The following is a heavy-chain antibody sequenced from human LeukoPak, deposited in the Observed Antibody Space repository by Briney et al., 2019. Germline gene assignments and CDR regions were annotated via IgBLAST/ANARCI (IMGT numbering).Heavy chain of an antibody. V-gene: IGHV4-39*01. CDR2: IYYSGNT. CDR3: ARSLTGYYIETIDY. D-gene: IGHD3-9*01. CDR1: GGSISSGDYY. Sequence: PSETLSLTCTVSGGSISSGDYYWSWIRQPPGKGLEWIGIIYYSGNTYYNPSLKSRVTISVDTSKNQFSLKLSSVTAADTAVYFCARSLTGYYIETIDYWGQGTLVTVSS. J-gene: IGHJ4*02.